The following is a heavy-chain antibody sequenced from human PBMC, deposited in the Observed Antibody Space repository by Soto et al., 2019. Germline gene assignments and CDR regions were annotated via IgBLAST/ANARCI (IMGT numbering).Heavy chain of an antibody. J-gene: IGHJ4*02. CDR3: ATPTNYDDGGYFLPFDY. CDR2: IIPIFGTP. Sequence: PGQGLDGMGGIIPIFGTPKYAHKFQGRVTITADESTSTAYMEVSSLRSEDTAVYYCATPTNYDDGGYFLPFDYSGQGTLVTVSA. D-gene: IGHD3-22*01. V-gene: IGHV1-69*01.